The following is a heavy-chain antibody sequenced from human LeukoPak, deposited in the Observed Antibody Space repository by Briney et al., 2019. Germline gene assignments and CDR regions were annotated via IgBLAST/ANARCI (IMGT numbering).Heavy chain of an antibody. V-gene: IGHV4-34*01. CDR1: GGSFSGYY. CDR2: INHSGST. Sequence: PSETLSLTCAVYGGSFSGYYWSWIRQPPGKGLEWIGEINHSGSTNYNPSLKSRVTISVDTSKNQFSLKLSSVTAADTAVYYCARRRVVGYAGVWLGFDYWGQGTLVTVSS. D-gene: IGHD2-2*01. CDR3: ARRRVVGYAGVWLGFDY. J-gene: IGHJ4*02.